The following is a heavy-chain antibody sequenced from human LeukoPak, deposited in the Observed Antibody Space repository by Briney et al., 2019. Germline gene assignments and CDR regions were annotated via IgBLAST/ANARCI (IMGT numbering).Heavy chain of an antibody. CDR1: GGTFSSYA. CDR3: ARDYGGNSDYYYYYGMDV. J-gene: IGHJ6*02. CDR2: IIPILGTA. V-gene: IGHV1-69*04. Sequence: ASVKVSCKASGGTFSSYAISWVRQAPGQGLEWMGRIIPILGTANYAQKFQGRVTITADKSTSTAYMELSSLRSEDTAVYYCARDYGGNSDYYYYYGMDVWGQGTTVTASS. D-gene: IGHD4-23*01.